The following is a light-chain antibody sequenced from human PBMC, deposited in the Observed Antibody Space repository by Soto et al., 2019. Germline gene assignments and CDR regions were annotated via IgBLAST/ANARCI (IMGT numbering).Light chain of an antibody. Sequence: EIVLTQSPGTLSLSPGETATLSCRASQSLTSSYLAWYQQRPGQAPSLLIYGVSGRATGIPDRFSGSGSGTDFTLTISGLEPEDFAVYFCQQFQSSLRTFGQGTKVDIK. CDR1: QSLTSSY. CDR3: QQFQSSLRT. J-gene: IGKJ1*01. V-gene: IGKV3-20*01. CDR2: GVS.